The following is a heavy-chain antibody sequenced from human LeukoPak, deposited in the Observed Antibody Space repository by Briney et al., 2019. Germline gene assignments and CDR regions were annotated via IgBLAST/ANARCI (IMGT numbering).Heavy chain of an antibody. Sequence: SETLSLTCTVSGGSISSGSYYWSWIRQPAGKGLEWIGRIDSSGSTNYNPSLKSRVPISVDTSKNQFSLKLRSVTAADTAVYYCARVTSRLGWFDPWGQGTLVTVSS. V-gene: IGHV4-61*02. CDR3: ARVTSRLGWFDP. D-gene: IGHD1-14*01. J-gene: IGHJ5*02. CDR2: IDSSGST. CDR1: GGSISSGSYY.